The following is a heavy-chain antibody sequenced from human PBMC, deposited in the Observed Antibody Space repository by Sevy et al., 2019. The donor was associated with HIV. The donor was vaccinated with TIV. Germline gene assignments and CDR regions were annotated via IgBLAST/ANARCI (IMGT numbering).Heavy chain of an antibody. Sequence: AGPPVKVSCKASGGTFSSYAISWVRQAPGQGLEWMGGIIPIFGTANYAQKFQGRVTFTADESTSTAYMELSSLRSEDTAVYYCARSSSSWYIFDYWGQGTLVTVSS. CDR3: ARSSSSWYIFDY. J-gene: IGHJ4*02. CDR2: IIPIFGTA. CDR1: GGTFSSYA. D-gene: IGHD6-13*01. V-gene: IGHV1-69*13.